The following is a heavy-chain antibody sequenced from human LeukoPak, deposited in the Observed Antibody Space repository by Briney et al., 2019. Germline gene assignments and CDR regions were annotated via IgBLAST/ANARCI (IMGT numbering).Heavy chain of an antibody. CDR1: GGTFISYA. V-gene: IGHV1-69*05. Sequence: ASVKVSFKASGGTFISYAFSWMRQAPGQGIEWMGRIIPIYDPVDYAQRFQGRVTITTDESKNTVYMELSSLRYEDTAVYYCAREPLGCGGDCHFDYWGQGTLVTVSS. CDR2: IIPIYDPV. D-gene: IGHD2-21*02. CDR3: AREPLGCGGDCHFDY. J-gene: IGHJ4*02.